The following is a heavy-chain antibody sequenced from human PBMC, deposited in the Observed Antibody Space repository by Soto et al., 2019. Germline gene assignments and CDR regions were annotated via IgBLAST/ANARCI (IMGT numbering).Heavy chain of an antibody. J-gene: IGHJ4*02. D-gene: IGHD5-12*01. CDR2: INHSGST. Sequence: SETLSLTCAVYGESFSGYYWSWIRQPPGKGLEWIGDINHSGSTNYNPSLKSRVTMSVDTSKNQFSLKLSTVTAADTAMYYCAGNIVATMGSFDYWGQGTLVTVSS. CDR3: AGNIVATMGSFDY. V-gene: IGHV4-34*01. CDR1: GESFSGYY.